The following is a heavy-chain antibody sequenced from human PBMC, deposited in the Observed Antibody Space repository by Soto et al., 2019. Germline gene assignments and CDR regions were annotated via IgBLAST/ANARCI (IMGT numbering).Heavy chain of an antibody. V-gene: IGHV3-72*01. J-gene: IGHJ4*02. CDR3: VRVGWERRHFDY. CDR1: GFTFSSYS. Sequence: QPGGSLRLSCAASGFTFSSYSMNWVRQAPGKGLEWVGRSRNRAYSYTTEYAASVKGRFTVSRDDSKNSLYLEMNSLKTEDTAVYYCVRVGWERRHFDYWGQGIQVTVSS. D-gene: IGHD1-26*01. CDR2: SRNRAYSYTT.